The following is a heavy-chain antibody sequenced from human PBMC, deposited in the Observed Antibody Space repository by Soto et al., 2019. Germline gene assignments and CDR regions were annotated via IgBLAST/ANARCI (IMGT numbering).Heavy chain of an antibody. Sequence: PSETLSLTCTVSCGSISSDYWSWVRQPPGKGLEWIGYIYFSGSTNYNPSLESRVTISLDASKTQFSLKLRSLTTADTAVYYCARVGGVAARTFAYWGQGTLVTVSS. CDR2: IYFSGST. V-gene: IGHV4-59*01. CDR1: CGSISSDY. J-gene: IGHJ4*02. D-gene: IGHD6-6*01. CDR3: ARVGGVAARTFAY.